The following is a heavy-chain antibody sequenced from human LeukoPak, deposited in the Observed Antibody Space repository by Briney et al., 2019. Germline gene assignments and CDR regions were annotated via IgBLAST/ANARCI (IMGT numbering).Heavy chain of an antibody. J-gene: IGHJ4*02. CDR1: GITFSSYS. V-gene: IGHV3-21*01. D-gene: IGHD6-13*01. CDR2: ISSSSSYI. CDR3: ARDPYSSSWYVDY. Sequence: GGSLRLSCAPSGITFSSYSMNWARQAPGKGLEWVSSISSSSSYIYYADSVKGRFTISRDNAKNSLYLQMNSLRAEDTAVYYCARDPYSSSWYVDYWGQGTLVTVSS.